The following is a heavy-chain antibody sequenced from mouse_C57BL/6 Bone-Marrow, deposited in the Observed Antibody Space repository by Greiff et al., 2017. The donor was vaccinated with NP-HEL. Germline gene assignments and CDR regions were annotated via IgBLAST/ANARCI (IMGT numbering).Heavy chain of an antibody. D-gene: IGHD1-1*01. V-gene: IGHV14-1*01. CDR1: GFNIKDYY. J-gene: IGHJ4*01. Sequence: VQLQQSGAELVRPGASVKLSCTASGFNIKDYYMHWVKQRPEQGLEWIGRIDPEDGDTEYAPKFQGKATMTADTSSNTAYLQLSSLTAEDTAVYYCTGYGSSWGAMDYWGQGTSVTVSS. CDR3: TGYGSSWGAMDY. CDR2: IDPEDGDT.